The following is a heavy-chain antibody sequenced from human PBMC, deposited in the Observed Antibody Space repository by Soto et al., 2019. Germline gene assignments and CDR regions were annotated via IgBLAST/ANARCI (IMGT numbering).Heavy chain of an antibody. Sequence: PGGSLRLSYAASGFAFSTYWMHWVRQSPSKGLVWVAHISSDGRSTDYADSVTGRFTVSRDNAKNTLYLEMNSLRVEDTAVYYCTRGRLVSRYNGLAVWGQGTTVTVSS. CDR3: TRGRLVSRYNGLAV. V-gene: IGHV3-74*01. CDR1: GFAFSTYW. J-gene: IGHJ6*02. D-gene: IGHD6-19*01. CDR2: ISSDGRST.